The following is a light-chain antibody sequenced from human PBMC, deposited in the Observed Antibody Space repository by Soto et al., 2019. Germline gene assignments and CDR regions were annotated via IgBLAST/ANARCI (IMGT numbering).Light chain of an antibody. J-gene: IGLJ1*01. V-gene: IGLV2-14*03. Sequence: QSVLTQPASVSDSPGQSITISCTGTSSDVGGSNFVSWYQQHPGKHPKLIIYDVANRPSGVSNSFSGPKSGSTASLLISRLQTEDEAAYYCASYTSSTTYVFGNGTKVTVL. CDR3: ASYTSSTTYV. CDR1: SSDVGGSNF. CDR2: DVA.